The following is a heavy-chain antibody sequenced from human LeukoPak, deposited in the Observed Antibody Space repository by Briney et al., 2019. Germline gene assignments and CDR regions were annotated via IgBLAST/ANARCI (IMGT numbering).Heavy chain of an antibody. Sequence: GGSLRLSCAASGFKFDDYGMSWVRQAPGKGLEWVSGINWNGGSTGYADSVKGRFTISRDNAKNSLYLQMNSLRAEDTALYYCARCDSGYYYYYMDVWGKGTTVTVSS. CDR2: INWNGGST. J-gene: IGHJ6*03. CDR3: ARCDSGYYYYYMDV. V-gene: IGHV3-20*04. CDR1: GFKFDDYG. D-gene: IGHD3-22*01.